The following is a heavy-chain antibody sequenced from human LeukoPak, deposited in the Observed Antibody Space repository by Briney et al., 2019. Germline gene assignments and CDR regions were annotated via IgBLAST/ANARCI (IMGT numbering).Heavy chain of an antibody. V-gene: IGHV1-69*06. D-gene: IGHD2-2*01. J-gene: IGHJ5*02. CDR2: IIPIFGTA. CDR1: GGTFSSYA. CDR3: ARVFGVVPAARFDP. Sequence: SVKVSCKASGGTFSSYAIGWVRQAPGQGLEWMGGIIPIFGTANYAQKFQGRVTITADRSTSTAYMEMSSLRFEDTAVYYCARVFGVVPAARFDPWGQGTLVTVSS.